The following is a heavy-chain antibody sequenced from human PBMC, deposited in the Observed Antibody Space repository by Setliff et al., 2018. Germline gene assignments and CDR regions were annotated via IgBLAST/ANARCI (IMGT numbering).Heavy chain of an antibody. Sequence: SVKVSCKASGYTFTSYGISWVRQAPGQGLEWMGWISAYNGNTNYAQKLHGRVTMTTDKSTSTAYIELSSLRSEDTAVYYCARDGSWGYYDSSGSGFDYWGQGTLVTVSS. D-gene: IGHD3-22*01. V-gene: IGHV1-18*01. CDR1: GYTFTSYG. CDR3: ARDGSWGYYDSSGSGFDY. CDR2: ISAYNGNT. J-gene: IGHJ4*02.